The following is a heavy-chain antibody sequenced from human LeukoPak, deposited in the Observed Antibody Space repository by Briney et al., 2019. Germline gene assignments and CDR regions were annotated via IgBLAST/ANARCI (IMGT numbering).Heavy chain of an antibody. J-gene: IGHJ6*02. V-gene: IGHV4-39*01. D-gene: IGHD3-10*01. CDR1: GGSISSSSYY. CDR3: ARGRPGYYYGSGSPLGYGMDV. CDR2: IYYSGST. Sequence: SETLSLTCTVSGGSISSSSYYWGWIRQPPGKGLEWIGSIYYSGSTYYNPSLKSRVTISVDTSKNQFSLKLSSVTAADTAVYYCARGRPGYYYGSGSPLGYGMDVWGQGTTVTVSS.